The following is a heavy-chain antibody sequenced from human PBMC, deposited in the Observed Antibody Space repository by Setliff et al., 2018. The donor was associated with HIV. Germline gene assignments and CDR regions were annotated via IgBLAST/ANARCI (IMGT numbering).Heavy chain of an antibody. V-gene: IGHV4-61*08. J-gene: IGHJ4*02. Sequence: SETLSLTCTVSGGSISGGGYYWTWIRQYPGRGLEWIGYIYYSGTTNYNPSLESRVTISIDTSNNQFSLKVSSVTAADTAVYYCTIPASSLAPNWGRGTQVTVSS. CDR3: TIPASSLAPN. CDR1: GGSISGGGYY. CDR2: IYYSGTT.